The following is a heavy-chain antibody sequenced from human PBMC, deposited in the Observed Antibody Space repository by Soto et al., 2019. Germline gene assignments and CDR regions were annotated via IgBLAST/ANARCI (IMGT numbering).Heavy chain of an antibody. D-gene: IGHD1-26*01. J-gene: IGHJ6*02. Sequence: QVQLVQSGAEVKKPGASVKVSCKASGYTFTGYYMHWVRQAPGQGLKWMGWINPNSGGTNYAQKFQGWVTMTRDTSISTAYMELSRLRSDDTAVYYCARDMGIVGATYYYYGMDVWGQGTTVTVSS. CDR2: INPNSGGT. V-gene: IGHV1-2*04. CDR3: ARDMGIVGATYYYYGMDV. CDR1: GYTFTGYY.